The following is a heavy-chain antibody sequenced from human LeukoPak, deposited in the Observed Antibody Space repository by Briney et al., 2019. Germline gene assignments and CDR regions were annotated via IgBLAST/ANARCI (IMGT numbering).Heavy chain of an antibody. CDR1: GFTFSSYA. J-gene: IGHJ4*02. V-gene: IGHV3-23*01. Sequence: PGGSLRLSCAASGFTFSSYAMSWVRQAPGKGLEWVSAISGSGGSTYYADSVKGRFTISRDNSKNTLYLQINSLRAEDTAVYYCAKWSPRRSSGYYFVYWGQGTLVTVSS. CDR2: ISGSGGST. CDR3: AKWSPRRSSGYYFVY. D-gene: IGHD1-1*01.